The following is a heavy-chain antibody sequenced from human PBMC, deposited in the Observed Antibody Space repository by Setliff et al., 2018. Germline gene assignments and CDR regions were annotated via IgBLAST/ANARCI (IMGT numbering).Heavy chain of an antibody. CDR1: GFTFSTYS. CDR2: ISGDSEYI. J-gene: IGHJ4*02. Sequence: GGSLRLSCAASGFTFSTYSMSWVRQAPGKGLEWVSAISGDSEYIYYRDSVKGRFTISRANPKNTLYLQMNNLRVEDTARYYCVNHNPARRSPAGTALDSWGQGTLVTVSS. D-gene: IGHD6-19*01. V-gene: IGHV3-23*01. CDR3: VNHNPARRSPAGTALDS.